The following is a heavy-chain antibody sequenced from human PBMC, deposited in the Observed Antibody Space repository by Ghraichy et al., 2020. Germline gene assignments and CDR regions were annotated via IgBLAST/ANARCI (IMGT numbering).Heavy chain of an antibody. CDR2: IYYSGST. CDR3: ARRAGDGSGTLKP. Sequence: SETLSLTCTVSGGSISSGGYYWSWIRQHPGKGLEWIGYIYYSGSTYYNPSLKSRVTISVDTSKNQFSLKLSSVTAADTAVYYCARRAGDGSGTLKPWGQGTLVTVSS. D-gene: IGHD3-10*01. CDR1: GGSISSGGYY. J-gene: IGHJ5*02. V-gene: IGHV4-31*03.